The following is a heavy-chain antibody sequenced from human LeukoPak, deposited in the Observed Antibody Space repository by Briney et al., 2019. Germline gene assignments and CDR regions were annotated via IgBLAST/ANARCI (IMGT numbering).Heavy chain of an antibody. CDR2: ISAYNGNT. Sequence: GASVKVSCKASGYTFTSYGISWVRQAPGQGLEWMGWISAYNGNTNYAQKLQGRVTMTTDTSTSTVYMELSSLRSEDTAVYYCARGGIAAAGPRGGYYYYYYMDVWGKGTTVTVSS. CDR3: ARGGIAAAGPRGGYYYYYYMDV. J-gene: IGHJ6*03. V-gene: IGHV1-18*01. CDR1: GYTFTSYG. D-gene: IGHD6-13*01.